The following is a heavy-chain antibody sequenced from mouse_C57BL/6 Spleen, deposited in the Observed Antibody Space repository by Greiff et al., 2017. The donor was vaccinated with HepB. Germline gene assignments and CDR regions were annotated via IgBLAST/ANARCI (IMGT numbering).Heavy chain of an antibody. D-gene: IGHD1-2*01. CDR3: ARALRRYAMDY. J-gene: IGHJ4*01. Sequence: EVQLVESGGGLVKPGGSLKLSCAASGFTFSDYGMHWVRQAPEKGLEWVAYISSGSSTIYYADTVKGRFTISRDNAKNTLFLHMTSLRSDDAAMYYRARALRRYAMDYWGQGTSVTVSS. CDR2: ISSGSSTI. V-gene: IGHV5-17*01. CDR1: GFTFSDYG.